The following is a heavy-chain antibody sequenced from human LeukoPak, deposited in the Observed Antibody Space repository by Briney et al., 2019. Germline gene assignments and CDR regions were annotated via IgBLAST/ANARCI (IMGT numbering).Heavy chain of an antibody. CDR1: GGSISTYY. V-gene: IGHV4-59*08. J-gene: IGHJ4*02. CDR2: IYYSGIT. CDR3: ARRGGYSGCENL. Sequence: PSETLSLTCTVSGGSISTYYWSWIRQPPGKGLEWIGYIYYSGITNYNPSLKSRVTISVDTSKNQFSLNLTSVTAADTAVYYCARRGGYSGCENLWGQGTLVTISS. D-gene: IGHD5-12*01.